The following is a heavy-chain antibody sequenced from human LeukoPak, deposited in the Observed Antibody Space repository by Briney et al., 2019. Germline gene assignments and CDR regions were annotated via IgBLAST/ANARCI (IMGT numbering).Heavy chain of an antibody. J-gene: IGHJ3*02. CDR3: ARDIIVATRRGAFDI. V-gene: IGHV1-18*01. Sequence: ASVKVSCKASGYTFNRYGISWVRQAPGQGLEWTGWNSGSNGNTNYAQRFQGRVTMTTDSSTSAAYMELRSLRSDDTAVYYCARDIIVATRRGAFDIWGQGTMVTVSS. D-gene: IGHD5-12*01. CDR1: GYTFNRYG. CDR2: NSGSNGNT.